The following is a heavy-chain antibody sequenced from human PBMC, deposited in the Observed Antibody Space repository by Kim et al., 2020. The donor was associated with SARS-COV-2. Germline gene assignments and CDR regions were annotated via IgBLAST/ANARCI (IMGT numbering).Heavy chain of an antibody. CDR2: IGGNGNPT. J-gene: IGHJ4*02. CDR3: AKDPNPQYCTGPSCSAY. CDR1: GLTFSGYT. D-gene: IGHD2-2*01. V-gene: IGHV3-23*01. Sequence: GGSLRLSCAASGLTFSGYTMTWVRQAPGKGLEWVSTIGGNGNPTSYADSAKGRFTVSRDNSKNTLFLQMNSLRPEDTAVYYCAKDPNPQYCTGPSCSAYWGQGTPVTVSS.